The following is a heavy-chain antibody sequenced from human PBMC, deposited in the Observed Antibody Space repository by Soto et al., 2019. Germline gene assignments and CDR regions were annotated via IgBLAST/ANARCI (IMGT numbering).Heavy chain of an antibody. CDR2: IYYSGST. CDR3: AGVGPAADWGSSWYFDL. V-gene: IGHV4-31*03. J-gene: IGHJ2*01. CDR1: GGSISSGGYY. D-gene: IGHD2-2*01. Sequence: QVQLQESGPGLVKPSQTLSLTCTVSGGSISSGGYYWSWIRQHPGKGLEWIGYIYYSGSTYYNPSLKSRVTISVDTSKNQFSLKLSSVTAAYTAVYYCAGVGPAADWGSSWYFDLWGRGTLVTVSS.